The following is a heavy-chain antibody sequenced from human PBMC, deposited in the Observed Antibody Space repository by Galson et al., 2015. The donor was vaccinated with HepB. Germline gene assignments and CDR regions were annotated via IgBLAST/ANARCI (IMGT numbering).Heavy chain of an antibody. V-gene: IGHV3-23*01. CDR2: ISGSGGST. CDR3: AKGSAVAGIPDY. D-gene: IGHD6-19*01. CDR1: GFTFSSYA. J-gene: IGHJ4*02. Sequence: SLRLSCAASGFTFSSYAMSWVRQAPGKGLEWVSAISGSGGSTYYADSVKGRFTISRDNSKNTLYLQMNSLRAEDTAVYYCAKGSAVAGIPDYWGQGTLVTVSS.